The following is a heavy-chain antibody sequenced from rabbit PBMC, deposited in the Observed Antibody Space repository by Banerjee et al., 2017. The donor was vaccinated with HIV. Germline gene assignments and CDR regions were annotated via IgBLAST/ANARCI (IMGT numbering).Heavy chain of an antibody. V-gene: IGHV1S40*01. CDR3: ARVDAGSSGYPYYFNL. D-gene: IGHD1-1*01. Sequence: QSLEESGGDLVKPGGTLTLTCKASGIDFSSYYYISWVRQAPGKGLEWIACIFAGGSGYTYYASWARVRFTISKTSSTTVTLQMTSLTAADTATYFCARVDAGSSGYPYYFNLWGPGTLVTV. CDR1: GIDFSSYYY. CDR2: IFAGGSGYT. J-gene: IGHJ4*01.